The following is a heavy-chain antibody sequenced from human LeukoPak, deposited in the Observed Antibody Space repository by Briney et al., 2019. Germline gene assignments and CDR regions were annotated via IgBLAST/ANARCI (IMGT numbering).Heavy chain of an antibody. D-gene: IGHD2-2*01. V-gene: IGHV1-69*13. J-gene: IGHJ5*02. CDR1: GGTFSSYA. CDR2: IIPIFGTA. CDR3: ARDLGPVPAAIPGDNWFDP. Sequence: GASVKVSCKASGGTFSSYAISWVRQAPGQGLEWMGGIIPIFGTANYAQKFQGRVTITADESTSTAYMELSSLRSEDTAVYYCARDLGPVPAAIPGDNWFDPWGQGTLVTVSS.